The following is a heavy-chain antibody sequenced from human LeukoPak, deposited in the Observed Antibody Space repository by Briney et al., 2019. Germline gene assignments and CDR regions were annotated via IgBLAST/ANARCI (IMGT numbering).Heavy chain of an antibody. CDR3: ATAIASYGDSAY. V-gene: IGHV3-48*04. CDR2: ISSSSTAI. D-gene: IGHD5-18*01. J-gene: IGHJ4*02. Sequence: GGSLRLSYAASGFKLGSFSMGSVRQAPGKGLEWLSYISSSSTAIYYADSLKGRFTISRENDKNSLYPQMNSLRAEDRAVYYCATAIASYGDSAYWGQGTLVTVSS. CDR1: GFKLGSFS.